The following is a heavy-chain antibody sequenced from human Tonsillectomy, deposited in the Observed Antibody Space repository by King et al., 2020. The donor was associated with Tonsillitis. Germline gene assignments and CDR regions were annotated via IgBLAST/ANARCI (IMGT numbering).Heavy chain of an antibody. CDR2: VYNSGDT. CDR1: GDSITSGNYY. Sequence: LQLQESGPGLVKPSETLSLTCSVSGDSITSGNYYWGWIRQPPGKGLEWVGSVYNSGDTHYNPSLKSRVTISVDTSKNQFSLKLNSVTAADTAVYYCAKGTLQYCSVQRCYPFDSWGQGTLVTVSS. D-gene: IGHD2-15*01. V-gene: IGHV4-39*07. CDR3: AKGTLQYCSVQRCYPFDS. J-gene: IGHJ4*02.